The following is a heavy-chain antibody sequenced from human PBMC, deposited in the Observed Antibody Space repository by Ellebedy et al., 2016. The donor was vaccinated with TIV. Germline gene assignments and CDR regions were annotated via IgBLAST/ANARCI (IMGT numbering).Heavy chain of an antibody. Sequence: GESLKISCAASGFTFSSYGMHSVRQAPGKGLEWVAVIWYDGSNKYYADSVKGRFTISRDNSKNTLYLQMNSLRAEDTGVYYCAKEAAATGIPYFDYWGQGTLVTVSP. CDR1: GFTFSSYG. J-gene: IGHJ4*02. CDR2: IWYDGSNK. CDR3: AKEAAATGIPYFDY. D-gene: IGHD6-13*01. V-gene: IGHV3-33*06.